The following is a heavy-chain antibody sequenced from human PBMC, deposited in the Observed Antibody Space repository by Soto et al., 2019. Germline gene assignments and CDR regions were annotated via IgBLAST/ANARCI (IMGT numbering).Heavy chain of an antibody. CDR1: GGSISSSSYY. CDR3: ARHWRIPPGMDV. Sequence: QLQLQESGPGLVKPSETLSLTCTVSGGSISSSSYYWGWIRQPPGKGLEWIGSIYYSGSTYYNPSLKSRVTISVDTSKNQFSLKLSSVTAADTAVYYCARHWRIPPGMDVWGQGTTVTVSS. J-gene: IGHJ6*02. CDR2: IYYSGST. D-gene: IGHD3-3*01. V-gene: IGHV4-39*01.